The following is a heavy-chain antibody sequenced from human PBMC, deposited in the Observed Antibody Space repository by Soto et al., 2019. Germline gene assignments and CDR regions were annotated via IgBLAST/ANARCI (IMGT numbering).Heavy chain of an antibody. D-gene: IGHD6-13*01. J-gene: IGHJ4*02. V-gene: IGHV4-59*01. CDR2: IYYSGTT. CDR1: GGSISNYY. CDR3: ARELSSSWGIFDY. Sequence: QVQLQESGPGLVKPSETLALTCTVSGGSISNYYWSWIRQPPGKGLEWIGFIYYSGTTSYNPSLKSRVTISVETSKNQFSLKLSSVTAADTAVYYCARELSSSWGIFDYWGQGTLVTVSS.